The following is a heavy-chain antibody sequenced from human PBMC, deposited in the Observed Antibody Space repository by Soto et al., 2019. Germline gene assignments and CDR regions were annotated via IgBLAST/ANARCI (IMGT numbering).Heavy chain of an antibody. CDR2: INHSGST. Sequence: SETLSLTCAVYGGSFSGYYWSWIRQPPGKGLEWIGEINHSGSTNYNPSLKSRVTISVDTSKNQFSLKLSSVTAADTAVYYCARGPVVPAAMLTYYYGVDVWGQGTTVTVSS. CDR3: ARGPVVPAAMLTYYYGVDV. CDR1: GGSFSGYY. J-gene: IGHJ6*02. D-gene: IGHD2-2*01. V-gene: IGHV4-34*01.